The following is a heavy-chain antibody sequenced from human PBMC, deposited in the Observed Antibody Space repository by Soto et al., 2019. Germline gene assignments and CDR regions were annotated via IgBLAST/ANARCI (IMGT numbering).Heavy chain of an antibody. D-gene: IGHD6-13*01. CDR1: GFTFSSYA. J-gene: IGHJ1*01. CDR2: ISGSGGST. Sequence: EVQLLESGGGLVQPGGSLRLSCAASGFTFSSYAMSWVRQAPGKGLGWVSAISGSGGSTYYADSVKGRLTISRYNSKNTLCLQMNSLRAEDTGVYYCAKERTEQPLVLLRGFGHFQHWGQGTLVTVSS. V-gene: IGHV3-23*01. CDR3: AKERTEQPLVLLRGFGHFQH.